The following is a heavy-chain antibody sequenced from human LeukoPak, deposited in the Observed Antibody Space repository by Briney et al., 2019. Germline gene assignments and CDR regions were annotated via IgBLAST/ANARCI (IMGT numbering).Heavy chain of an antibody. CDR3: AKNIALTGEFDS. Sequence: ASVKVSCKASGYTFTSYYMHWVRQAPGQGLEWMGIINPSGGSTSYAQKFQGRVSLTRDTSISTAYMELSSLRSEDTAVYYCAKNIALTGEFDSWGQGTLVTVSS. V-gene: IGHV1-46*01. J-gene: IGHJ4*02. CDR2: INPSGGST. D-gene: IGHD7-27*01. CDR1: GYTFTSYY.